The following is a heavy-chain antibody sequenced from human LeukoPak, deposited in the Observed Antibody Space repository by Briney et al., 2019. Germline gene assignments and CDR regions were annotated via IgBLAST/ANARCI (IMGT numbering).Heavy chain of an antibody. V-gene: IGHV3-23*01. Sequence: GGSLRLSCAASGFTFSSYAMSWVRQAPGKGLEWVSAISGSGGSTYYADSVKGRFTISRDNSKNTLYLHMNSLRAEDTAVYYCAKSPSSLYYYDSSGYYFDYWGQGTLVTVSS. CDR2: ISGSGGST. CDR3: AKSPSSLYYYDSSGYYFDY. D-gene: IGHD3-22*01. J-gene: IGHJ4*02. CDR1: GFTFSSYA.